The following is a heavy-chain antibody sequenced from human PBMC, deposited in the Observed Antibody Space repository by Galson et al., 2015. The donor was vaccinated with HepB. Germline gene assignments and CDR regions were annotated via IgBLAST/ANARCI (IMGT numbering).Heavy chain of an antibody. CDR3: AREGAVVYYYDSSGLDY. CDR2: TYYRSKWYN. V-gene: IGHV6-1*01. Sequence: CAISGDSVSSNSAAWNWIRQSPSRGLEWLGRTYYRSKWYNDYAVSVKSRITINPDTSKNQFSLQLSSVTPEDTAVYYCAREGAVVYYYDSSGLDYWGQGTLVTVSS. J-gene: IGHJ4*02. D-gene: IGHD3-22*01. CDR1: GDSVSSNSAA.